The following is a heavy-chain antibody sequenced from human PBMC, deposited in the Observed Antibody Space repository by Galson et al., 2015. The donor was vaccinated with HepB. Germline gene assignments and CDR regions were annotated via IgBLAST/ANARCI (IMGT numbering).Heavy chain of an antibody. CDR1: GFTFSSYT. CDR3: ARANYFESSAYFYKGVGWFDP. J-gene: IGHJ5*02. D-gene: IGHD3-22*01. CDR2: ISHDGNKK. Sequence: SLRLSCAASGFTFSSYTMHWVRQAPGKGLEWLTLISHDGNKKYYTDSVKGRFIISRDNSRNTLYLQMNSLRSEDTALYYCARANYFESSAYFYKGVGWFDPWGQGTLVAVSS. V-gene: IGHV3-30*04.